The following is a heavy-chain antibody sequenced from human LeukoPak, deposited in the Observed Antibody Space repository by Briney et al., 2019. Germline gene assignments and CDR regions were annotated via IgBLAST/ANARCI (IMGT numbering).Heavy chain of an antibody. Sequence: PSETLSLTCTVSGGSISSSSYYWGWIRQPPGKGLEWIGSIYHSGSTYYNPSLKSRVTISVDTSKNPFSLKLSSVTAADTAVYYCARHDSFWSGYYTEKYFQHWGQGTLVTVSS. CDR1: GGSISSSSYY. D-gene: IGHD3-3*01. V-gene: IGHV4-39*01. J-gene: IGHJ1*01. CDR2: IYHSGST. CDR3: ARHDSFWSGYYTEKYFQH.